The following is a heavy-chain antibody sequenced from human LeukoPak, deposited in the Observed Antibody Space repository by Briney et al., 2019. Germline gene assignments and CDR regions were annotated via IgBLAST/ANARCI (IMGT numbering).Heavy chain of an antibody. CDR1: GGSISSYY. Sequence: SETLSLTCTVPGGSISSYYWSWIRQPPGKGLEWSGYIYYSGSTNYNPSLKSRVTISVDTSKNQFSLKLSSVTAADTAVYYCARGPYYDFWSGYTGVAGMGHWGQGTLVTVSS. CDR2: IYYSGST. J-gene: IGHJ4*02. V-gene: IGHV4-59*01. D-gene: IGHD3-3*01. CDR3: ARGPYYDFWSGYTGVAGMGH.